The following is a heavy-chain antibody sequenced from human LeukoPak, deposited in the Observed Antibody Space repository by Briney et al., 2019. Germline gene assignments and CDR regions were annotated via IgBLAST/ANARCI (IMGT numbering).Heavy chain of an antibody. J-gene: IGHJ4*02. CDR3: ARAGQRRRAPNDY. CDR1: GFTFSDYY. V-gene: IGHV3-11*06. Sequence: PGGSLRLSCAASGFTFSDYYMSWIRQAPGKGLEWVSYISSSSSYTNYADSVKGRFTISRDNAKNSLYLQMNSLRAEDTAVYYCARAGQRRRAPNDYWGQGTLVTVSS. CDR2: ISSSSSYT.